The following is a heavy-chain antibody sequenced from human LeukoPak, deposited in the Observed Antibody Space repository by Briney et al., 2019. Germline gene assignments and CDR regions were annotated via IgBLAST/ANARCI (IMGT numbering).Heavy chain of an antibody. Sequence: PGGSLRLSCAASGFTFDDYAMHWVRQAPGKGLEWVSGISWSSGSIGYADSVKGRFTISRDNAKNSLYLQMNSLRAEDMALYYCAKVSSSSALGYFDYWGQGTLVTVSS. CDR1: GFTFDDYA. D-gene: IGHD6-6*01. J-gene: IGHJ4*02. V-gene: IGHV3-9*03. CDR2: ISWSSGSI. CDR3: AKVSSSSALGYFDY.